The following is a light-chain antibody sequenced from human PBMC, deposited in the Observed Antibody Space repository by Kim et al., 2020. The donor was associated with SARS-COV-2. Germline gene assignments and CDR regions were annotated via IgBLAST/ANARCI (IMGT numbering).Light chain of an antibody. Sequence: DIQMTQSPSSLSASMGDRVTITCRASQGIRNSLAWYQQKPGKAPILLVYSTSRLETGVPPRFSGSASGTDYTLTISRLQPEDFGTYYCQQYEYMPRTFVQGTKLEI. J-gene: IGKJ2*01. V-gene: IGKV1-NL1*01. CDR1: QGIRNS. CDR3: QQYEYMPRT. CDR2: STS.